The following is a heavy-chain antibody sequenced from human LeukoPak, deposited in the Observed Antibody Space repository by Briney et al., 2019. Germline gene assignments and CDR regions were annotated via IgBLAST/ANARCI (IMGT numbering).Heavy chain of an antibody. Sequence: PGGSLRLSCAASGFTFSNYWMHWVRQAPGKGLEWVANIKQDGSARYYVDSVRGRFTISRDNAKNSLYLQINSLRAEDTAVYYCARSSYSSSSSVWGQGTMVTVSS. CDR2: IKQDGSAR. CDR3: ARSSYSSSSSV. J-gene: IGHJ3*01. V-gene: IGHV3-7*03. D-gene: IGHD6-6*01. CDR1: GFTFSNYW.